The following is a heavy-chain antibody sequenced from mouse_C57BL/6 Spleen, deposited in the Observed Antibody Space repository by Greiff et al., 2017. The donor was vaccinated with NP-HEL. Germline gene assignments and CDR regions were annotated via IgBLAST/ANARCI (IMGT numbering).Heavy chain of an antibody. CDR2: IRNKAIGYTT. V-gene: IGHV7-3*01. Sequence: EVKLVESGGGLVQPGGSLSLSCAASGFTFTDYYMSWVRQPPGKALEWLGFIRNKAIGYTTEYSASVKGRFTISRDNFQSILYLQMNALRAEDSATYYWARSYYGYGEYFDYWGQGTTLTVSS. J-gene: IGHJ2*01. CDR1: GFTFTDYY. D-gene: IGHD2-2*01. CDR3: ARSYYGYGEYFDY.